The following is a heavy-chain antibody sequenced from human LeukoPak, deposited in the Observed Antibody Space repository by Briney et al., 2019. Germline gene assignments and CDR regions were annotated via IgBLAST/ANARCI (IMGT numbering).Heavy chain of an antibody. CDR1: GFTFSSYG. Sequence: GGPLRLSCAASGFTFSSYGMHWVRQAPGKGLEWVAVISYDGSNKYYADSVKGRFTISRDNSKNTLYLQMNSLRAEDTAVYYCAKSGYCSGGSCYAFDYWGQGTLVTVPS. D-gene: IGHD2-15*01. CDR3: AKSGYCSGGSCYAFDY. J-gene: IGHJ4*02. CDR2: ISYDGSNK. V-gene: IGHV3-30*18.